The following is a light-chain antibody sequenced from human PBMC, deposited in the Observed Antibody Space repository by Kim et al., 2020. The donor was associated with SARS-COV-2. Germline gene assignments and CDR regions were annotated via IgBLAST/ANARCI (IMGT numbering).Light chain of an antibody. Sequence: EVVLTQSPATLSLSPGERATLSCRASQSVDVYLAWYQQKPGQAPRLLIYDASKRVTGIPARFSGSGSGTDFTLTISSLEPEDFAVYYCQQRKIWPPITFGQGTRLEIK. J-gene: IGKJ5*01. CDR1: QSVDVY. CDR3: QQRKIWPPIT. V-gene: IGKV3-11*01. CDR2: DAS.